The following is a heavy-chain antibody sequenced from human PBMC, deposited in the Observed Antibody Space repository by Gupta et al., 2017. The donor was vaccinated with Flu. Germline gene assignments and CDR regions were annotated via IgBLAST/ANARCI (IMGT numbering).Heavy chain of an antibody. CDR1: GGSFSGYY. J-gene: IGHJ4*02. CDR3: ARGVRRYSGSSPLDY. V-gene: IGHV4-34*01. D-gene: IGHD1-26*01. CDR2: INHSGST. Sequence: QVQLQQWGAGLLKPSETLSLTCAVYGGSFSGYYWSWIRQPPGKGLEWIGEINHSGSTNYNPSLKSRVTISVDTSKNQFSLKLSSVTAADTAVYYCARGVRRYSGSSPLDYWGQGTLVTVSS.